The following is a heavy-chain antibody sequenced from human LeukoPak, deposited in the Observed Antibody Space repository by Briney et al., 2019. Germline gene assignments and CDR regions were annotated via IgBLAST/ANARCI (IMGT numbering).Heavy chain of an antibody. CDR1: GFTFSNAW. D-gene: IGHD1-1*01. Sequence: GGSLRLSCAASGFTFSNAWMRWVRQAPGKGLEWVAHINQDGSVKNYVDSVKGRFTISRDNANNFLYLQMNSLRAEDTAVYYCAKDKNWNVCDYWGRGTLVTVSS. J-gene: IGHJ4*02. V-gene: IGHV3-7*01. CDR2: INQDGSVK. CDR3: AKDKNWNVCDY.